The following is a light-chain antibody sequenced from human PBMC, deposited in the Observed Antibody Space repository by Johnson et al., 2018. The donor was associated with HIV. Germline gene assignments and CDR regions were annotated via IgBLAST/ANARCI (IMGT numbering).Light chain of an antibody. CDR3: GTWDSSLSAEV. J-gene: IGLJ1*01. CDR2: DNN. Sequence: QSVLTQPPSVSAAPGQKVTISCSGSSSNIGNNYVSWYQQLPGTAPKLLIYDNNKRPSGIPDRFSGSKSGTSATLGITGLQTGDKADYYCGTWDSSLSAEVFGTGTKVTVL. CDR1: SSNIGNNY. V-gene: IGLV1-51*01.